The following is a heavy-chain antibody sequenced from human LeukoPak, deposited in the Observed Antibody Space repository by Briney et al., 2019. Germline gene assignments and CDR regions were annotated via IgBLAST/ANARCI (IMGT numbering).Heavy chain of an antibody. CDR1: GFIFSGSG. V-gene: IGHV3-30*02. CDR3: AKDRSLTPLVGDREHYSYYGMDV. CDR2: ILYDGSNK. D-gene: IGHD4-23*01. J-gene: IGHJ6*02. Sequence: GGSLRLSCAASGFIFSGSGMHWVRQAPGKGLEWLAFILYDGSNKYYADSVKGRFIISRDNAKNSLYLQMNSLRAEDTALYYCAKDRSLTPLVGDREHYSYYGMDVWGQGTTVTVSS.